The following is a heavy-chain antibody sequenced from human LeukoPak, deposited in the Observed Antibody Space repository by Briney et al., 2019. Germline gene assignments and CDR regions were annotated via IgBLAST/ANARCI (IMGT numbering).Heavy chain of an antibody. CDR2: MNPNSGNT. CDR3: ARRSSGWYNWFDP. D-gene: IGHD6-19*01. V-gene: IGHV1-8*01. J-gene: IGHJ5*02. Sequence: ASVKVSCKASGYTFTSYDINWVRQATGQGLERMGWMNPNSGNTGYAQKFQGRVTMTRNTSISTAYMELSSLRSEDTAVYYCARRSSGWYNWFDPWGQGTLVTVSS. CDR1: GYTFTSYD.